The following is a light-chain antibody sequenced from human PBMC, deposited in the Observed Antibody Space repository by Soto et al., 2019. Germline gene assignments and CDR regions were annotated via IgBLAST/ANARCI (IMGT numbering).Light chain of an antibody. Sequence: DIQMTQSPSSLSVSAGDRVTITCRASQSISSNLNWYQQKPGKAPKLLIYAASSLQSGVPSRFSGSGSGTDFTLTISSLQPEDFATYYCQQSYSTSTITFGQGTRLEIK. CDR1: QSISSN. CDR2: AAS. J-gene: IGKJ5*01. CDR3: QQSYSTSTIT. V-gene: IGKV1-39*01.